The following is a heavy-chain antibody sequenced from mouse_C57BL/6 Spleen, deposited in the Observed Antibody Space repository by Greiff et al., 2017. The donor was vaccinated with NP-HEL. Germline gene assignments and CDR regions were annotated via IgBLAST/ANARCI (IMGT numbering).Heavy chain of an antibody. Sequence: QVQLQQPGAELVRPGSSVKLSCKASGYTFTSYWMHWVKQRPIQGLEWIGNIDPSDSETHYNQKFKDKATLTVDKSSSTAYMQLSSLTSEDSAVYDWARGRDYDGYFDVWGTGTTVTVSS. D-gene: IGHD2-4*01. CDR1: GYTFTSYW. J-gene: IGHJ1*03. CDR3: ARGRDYDGYFDV. CDR2: IDPSDSET. V-gene: IGHV1-52*01.